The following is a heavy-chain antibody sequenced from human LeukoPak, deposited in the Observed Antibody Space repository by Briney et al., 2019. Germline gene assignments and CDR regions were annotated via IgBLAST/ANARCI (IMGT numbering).Heavy chain of an antibody. D-gene: IGHD5-18*01. CDR1: GFTFSSYS. CDR3: ARDTPLGYSYGTYFDY. V-gene: IGHV3-21*01. CDR2: ISSSSSYI. J-gene: IGHJ4*02. Sequence: KPGGSLRLSCAASGFTFSSYSMNWVRQAPGKGLEWVSSISSSSSYIYYADSVKGRFTISRDNAKNSLYLQMNSLRAEDTAVYYCARDTPLGYSYGTYFDYWGQGTLVTACS.